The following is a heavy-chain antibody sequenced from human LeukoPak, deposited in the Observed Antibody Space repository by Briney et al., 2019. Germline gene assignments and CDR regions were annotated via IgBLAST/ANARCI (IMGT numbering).Heavy chain of an antibody. Sequence: GGSLRLSCAASGFTFSSYGMHWVRQAPGKGLEWVSAISGSGGSTYYADSVKGRFTISRDNSKNTLYLQMNSLRAEDTAVYYCANPTRQQLVLCVWGKGTTVTVS. CDR3: ANPTRQQLVLCV. CDR1: GFTFSSYG. J-gene: IGHJ6*03. CDR2: ISGSGGST. V-gene: IGHV3-23*01. D-gene: IGHD6-13*01.